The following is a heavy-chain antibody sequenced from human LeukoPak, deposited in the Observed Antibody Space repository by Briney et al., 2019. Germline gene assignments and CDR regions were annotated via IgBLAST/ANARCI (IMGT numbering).Heavy chain of an antibody. CDR2: IKSNGSIR. Sequence: GGSLRLSCAASGFTFSTYWMHWVRQTPGKGLVWVSRIKSNGSIRRYADSVKGRFTIFRDNAKNTLYLQMNSLRAEDTAVYYCARDCRSSTSCYDYWGQGTLVTVSS. CDR3: ARDCRSSTSCYDY. CDR1: GFTFSTYW. J-gene: IGHJ4*02. V-gene: IGHV3-74*01. D-gene: IGHD2-2*01.